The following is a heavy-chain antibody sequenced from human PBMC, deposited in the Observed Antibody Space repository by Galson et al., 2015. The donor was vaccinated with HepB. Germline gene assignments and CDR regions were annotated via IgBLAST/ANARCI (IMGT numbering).Heavy chain of an antibody. CDR1: GYTFTSYG. CDR2: ISAYNGNT. Sequence: SVKVSCKASGYTFTSYGISWVRQAPGQGLEWMGWISAYNGNTNYAQKLQGRVTMTTDTSTSTAYMELRSLRSDDTAVYYCASHATVTHPLDVWGQGTTVTVSS. V-gene: IGHV1-18*01. CDR3: ASHATVTHPLDV. D-gene: IGHD4-17*01. J-gene: IGHJ6*02.